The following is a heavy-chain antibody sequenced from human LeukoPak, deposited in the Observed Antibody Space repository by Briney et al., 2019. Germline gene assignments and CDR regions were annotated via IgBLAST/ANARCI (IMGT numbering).Heavy chain of an antibody. CDR1: GGSISSSSYY. CDR2: IYYSGST. Sequence: SETLSLTCTVSGGSISSSSYYWGWIRQPPGKGLEWIGSIYYSGSTYYNPSLKSRVTISVDTSKNQFSLKLSSVTAADTAVYHCASESVNYPFPDYWGQGTLVTVSS. CDR3: ASESVNYPFPDY. V-gene: IGHV4-39*01. D-gene: IGHD1-7*01. J-gene: IGHJ4*02.